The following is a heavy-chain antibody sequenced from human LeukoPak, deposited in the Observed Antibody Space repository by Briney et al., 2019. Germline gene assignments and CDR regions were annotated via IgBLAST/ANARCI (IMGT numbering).Heavy chain of an antibody. CDR2: IYYSGST. V-gene: IGHV4-59*01. CDR1: GGSISSYY. Sequence: SETLSLTCTVSGGSISSYYWSWIRQPPGNGLEWIGYIYYSGSTNYNPSLKSRVTISVDTSNNPFSLNLSSVTAAETAVYYCASGPAVYGGNALDAFDIWSQGTMVTVSS. J-gene: IGHJ3*02. CDR3: ASGPAVYGGNALDAFDI. D-gene: IGHD4-23*01.